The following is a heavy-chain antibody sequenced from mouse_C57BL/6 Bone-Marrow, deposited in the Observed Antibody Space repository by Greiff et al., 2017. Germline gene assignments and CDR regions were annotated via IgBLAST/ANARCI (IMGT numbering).Heavy chain of an antibody. D-gene: IGHD2-1*01. CDR3: ARERYLLLDY. Sequence: EVQLQQSGPVLVKPGASVKMSCKASGYTFTDYYMNWVKQSHGKSLEWIGVINPYNGGTSYNQKFKGKATLTVDKSSSTAYMELNSLTSEDCAVYYGARERYLLLDYWGQGTTLTVSS. J-gene: IGHJ2*01. CDR2: INPYNGGT. V-gene: IGHV1-19*01. CDR1: GYTFTDYY.